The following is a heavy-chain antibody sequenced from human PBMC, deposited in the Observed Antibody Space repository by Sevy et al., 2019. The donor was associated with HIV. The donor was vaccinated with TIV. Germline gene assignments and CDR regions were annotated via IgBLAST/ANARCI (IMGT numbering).Heavy chain of an antibody. CDR1: GFSMSSGYF. CDR3: ARVLVRLGELSSMDS. V-gene: IGHV4-38-2*01. D-gene: IGHD3-16*02. CDR2: IYLTGST. Sequence: SETLSLTCRVSGFSMSSGYFWGWVRQPPGKGLEWIGSIYLTGSTYYNPSLKRRVTISVDTSKNQISLRLSSVTAADAAVYYCARVLVRLGELSSMDSWGQGTPVTVSS. J-gene: IGHJ4*02.